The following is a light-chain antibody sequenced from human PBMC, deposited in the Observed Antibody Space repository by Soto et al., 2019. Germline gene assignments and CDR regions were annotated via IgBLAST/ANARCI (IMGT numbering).Light chain of an antibody. V-gene: IGKV1-5*03. Sequence: DIPMTQSPSTLSASIGDRVTITCRASQTIYTWLAWYQQKPGKAPKLLIYKASSLQSGVPSRFSGSGSGTEFTLPISSLQPDDFATYYCQQYNTYSWFGQGTKVEVK. CDR1: QTIYTW. CDR3: QQYNTYSW. CDR2: KAS. J-gene: IGKJ1*01.